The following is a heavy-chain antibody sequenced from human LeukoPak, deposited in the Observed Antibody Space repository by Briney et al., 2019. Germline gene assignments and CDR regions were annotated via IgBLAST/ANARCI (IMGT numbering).Heavy chain of an antibody. CDR3: ARVPYYYDSSGYTLPYFDY. CDR2: ISSSGSTI. Sequence: PGGSLRLSCAASGFTFTNYAMNWVRQAPGKGLEWVSYISSSGSTIYNADSVKGRFTISRDNAKNSLYLQMNSLRAEDTAVYYCARVPYYYDSSGYTLPYFDYWGQGTLVTVSS. CDR1: GFTFTNYA. J-gene: IGHJ4*02. V-gene: IGHV3-48*04. D-gene: IGHD3-22*01.